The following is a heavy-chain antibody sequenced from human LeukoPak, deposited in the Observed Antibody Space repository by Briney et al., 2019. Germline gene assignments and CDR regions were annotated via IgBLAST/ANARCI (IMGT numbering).Heavy chain of an antibody. CDR2: ISYDGSNK. J-gene: IGHJ4*02. CDR3: ARGLRKSIAAAVVY. D-gene: IGHD6-13*01. CDR1: GFTFSSYA. V-gene: IGHV3-30*04. Sequence: GRSLRLSCAASGFTFSSYAMHWVRPAPGKGLEWVAVISYDGSNKYYADSVKGRFTISRDNSKNTLYLQMNSLRAEDTAVYYCARGLRKSIAAAVVYWGQGTLVTVSS.